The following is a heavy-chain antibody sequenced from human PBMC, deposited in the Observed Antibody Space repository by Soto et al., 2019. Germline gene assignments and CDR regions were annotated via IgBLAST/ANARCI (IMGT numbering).Heavy chain of an antibody. CDR2: INTSGGST. Sequence: ASVKGSFKASGYTFTSYYMHWVRQAPGQVLDWMGIINTSGGSTSYAQKFQGRVTMTRDTSTRTVYMELSRLRSEDTAVYYCARRYCSGGSGNPIFDYCGQ. CDR3: ARRYCSGGSGNPIFDY. D-gene: IGHD2-15*01. J-gene: IGHJ4*01. V-gene: IGHV1-46*01. CDR1: GYTFTSYY.